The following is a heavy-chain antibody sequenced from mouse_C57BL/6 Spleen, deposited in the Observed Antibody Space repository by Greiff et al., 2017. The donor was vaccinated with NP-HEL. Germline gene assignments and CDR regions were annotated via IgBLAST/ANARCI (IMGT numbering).Heavy chain of an antibody. J-gene: IGHJ1*03. CDR3: ARYSKYFDV. D-gene: IGHD2-5*01. CDR2: IWSGGST. V-gene: IGHV2-2*01. Sequence: QVQLQQSGPGLVQPSQSLSITCTVSGFSLTSYGVHWVRQSPGKGLEWLGVIWSGGSTDYNAAFISRLSISKDNSKSQVFFKMNSLQAEDTAIYYCARYSKYFDVWGTGTTVTVSS. CDR1: GFSLTSYG.